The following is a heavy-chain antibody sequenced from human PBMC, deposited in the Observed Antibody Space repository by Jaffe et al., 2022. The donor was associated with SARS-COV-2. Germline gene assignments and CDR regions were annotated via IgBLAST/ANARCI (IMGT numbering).Heavy chain of an antibody. CDR2: IYPGDSDT. V-gene: IGHV5-51*01. Sequence: EVQLVQSGAEVKKPGESLKISCKGSGYSFTSYWIGWVRQMPGKGLEWMGIIYPGDSDTRYSPSFQGQVTISADKSISTAYLQWSSLKASDTAMYYCARHPVRVLGYYDSSGNKGFDYWGQGTLVTVSS. CDR3: ARHPVRVLGYYDSSGNKGFDY. D-gene: IGHD3-22*01. CDR1: GYSFTSYW. J-gene: IGHJ4*02.